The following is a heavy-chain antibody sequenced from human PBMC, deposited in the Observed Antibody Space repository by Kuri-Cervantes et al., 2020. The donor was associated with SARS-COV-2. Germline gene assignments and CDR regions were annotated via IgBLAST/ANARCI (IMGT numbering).Heavy chain of an antibody. J-gene: IGHJ3*02. CDR2: ISYDGSNK. V-gene: IGHV3-30-3*01. Sequence: LSLTCSASVFTFSSYAMHWVRQAPGKGLEWVAVISYDGSNKYSADYVKGRFTISSDNSKNTLYLQMNSLRAEDTAVYYCARSGIAARYDAFDIWGQGTMVTVSS. CDR1: VFTFSSYA. CDR3: ARSGIAARYDAFDI. D-gene: IGHD6-6*01.